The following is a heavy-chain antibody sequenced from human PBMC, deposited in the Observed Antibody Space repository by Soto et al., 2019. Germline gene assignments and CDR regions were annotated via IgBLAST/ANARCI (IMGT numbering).Heavy chain of an antibody. J-gene: IGHJ6*02. CDR1: GYSVSSSDYY. CDR3: APLSVSLSGPYGIHV. V-gene: IGHV4-39*01. D-gene: IGHD2-15*01. CDR2: MLYSGLT. Sequence: SETLSLTCSVSGYSVSSSDYYWAWIRQPPGKGLEWIGSMLYSGLTYYTPSLKSRVTLSVDTSKNQFSVMLNSVTASDTAVYYCAPLSVSLSGPYGIHVWGQGTTVTVSS.